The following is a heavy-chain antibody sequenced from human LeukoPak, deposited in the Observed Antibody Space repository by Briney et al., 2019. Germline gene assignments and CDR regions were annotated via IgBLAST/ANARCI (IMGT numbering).Heavy chain of an antibody. J-gene: IGHJ5*02. D-gene: IGHD3-9*01. CDR1: GYTFNNYG. Sequence: ASVRVSCKASGYTFNNYGISWVRQAPGQGLEWMGWVTPYNGDTNYAQKFQGRVTMTTDTSTSTAYMELSSLRFDDTAIYYCAKDWHILTGRNCFDPWGQGTLVTVSS. CDR3: AKDWHILTGRNCFDP. V-gene: IGHV1-18*01. CDR2: VTPYNGDT.